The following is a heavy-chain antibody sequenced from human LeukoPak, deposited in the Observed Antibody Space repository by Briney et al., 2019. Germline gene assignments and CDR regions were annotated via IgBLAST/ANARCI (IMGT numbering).Heavy chain of an antibody. V-gene: IGHV3-21*01. CDR1: GFTFSSYN. CDR3: ARDPYYDVSGSYQGTDYYMDV. J-gene: IGHJ6*03. CDR2: ISSSSTYM. D-gene: IGHD3-10*01. Sequence: GGSLRLSCAASGFTFSSYNMNWVRQAPGKGLEWVSSISSSSTYMYYAASGKGRFTISRDNAKNSLGLQMNSLRAEDTAVYYCARDPYYDVSGSYQGTDYYMDVWGKGTTVTVSS.